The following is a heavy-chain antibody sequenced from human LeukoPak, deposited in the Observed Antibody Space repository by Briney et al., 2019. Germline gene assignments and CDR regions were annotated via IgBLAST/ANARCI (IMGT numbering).Heavy chain of an antibody. J-gene: IGHJ5*02. V-gene: IGHV1-2*02. CDR3: ARVLENDYGDYNWFDP. CDR2: INPNSGGT. Sequence: ASVKVSCKASGYTFTGYYMHWVRQAPGQGLEWMGWINPNSGGTNYAQKFQGRVTMTRDTSISIAYMELSRLRSDDTAVYYCARVLENDYGDYNWFDPWGQGTLVTVSS. CDR1: GYTFTGYY. D-gene: IGHD4-17*01.